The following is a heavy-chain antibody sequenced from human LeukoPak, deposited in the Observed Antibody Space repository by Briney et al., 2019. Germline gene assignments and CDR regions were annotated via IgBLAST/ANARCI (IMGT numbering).Heavy chain of an antibody. CDR1: GYPFIAHW. V-gene: IGHV5-51*01. J-gene: IGHJ4*02. CDR3: TRYVAADPSDY. Sequence: GESLKISCKGSGYPFIAHWIGWVRQMPGKGLEWVGIIHGGDSDTRYSPSFEGQVTISADKSISTAYLQWSSLKASDTAMYYCTRYVAADPSDYWGQGTLVTVSS. CDR2: IHGGDSDT. D-gene: IGHD6-19*01.